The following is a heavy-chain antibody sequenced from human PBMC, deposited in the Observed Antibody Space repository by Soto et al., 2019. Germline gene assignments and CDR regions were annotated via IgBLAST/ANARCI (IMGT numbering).Heavy chain of an antibody. V-gene: IGHV1-3*01. J-gene: IGHJ4*02. CDR1: GYTFTSYA. D-gene: IGHD1-26*01. CDR2: INAGNGNT. CDR3: ARARGSYYYFDY. Sequence: GASVKVSCKASGYTFTSYAMHWVRQAPGQRLEWMGWINAGNGNTKYSQKFQGRVTITRDKSASTAYMELSSLKSEDTAVYYCARARGSYYYFDYWGQGTLVTVSS.